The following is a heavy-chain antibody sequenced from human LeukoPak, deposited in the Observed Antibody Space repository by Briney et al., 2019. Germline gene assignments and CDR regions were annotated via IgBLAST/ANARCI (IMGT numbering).Heavy chain of an antibody. Sequence: SETLSLTCTVSGYSISSGYYWGWIRQPPGKGLEWIGSIYHSGSTYYNPSLKSRVTISVDTSKNQFSLKLSSVTAADTAVYYCARGALDITMVRGVIAIGAFDIWGQGTMVTVSS. CDR2: IYHSGST. J-gene: IGHJ3*02. CDR3: ARGALDITMVRGVIAIGAFDI. D-gene: IGHD3-10*01. CDR1: GYSISSGYY. V-gene: IGHV4-38-2*02.